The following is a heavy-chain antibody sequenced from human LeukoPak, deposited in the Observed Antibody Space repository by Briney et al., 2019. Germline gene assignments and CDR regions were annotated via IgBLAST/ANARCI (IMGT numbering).Heavy chain of an antibody. V-gene: IGHV3-23*01. CDR2: ISVSGNT. D-gene: IGHD6-13*01. CDR3: AKDRSIAAGDDAFDI. Sequence: PGGSLRLSCAASGFTLSSYAMSWVRQAPGKGLEWVSAISVSGNTYHADSVKGRFTISRDSSKSTLYLQMNRLRAEDAAVYYCAKDRSIAAGDDAFDIWGQGTMVTVSS. CDR1: GFTLSSYA. J-gene: IGHJ3*02.